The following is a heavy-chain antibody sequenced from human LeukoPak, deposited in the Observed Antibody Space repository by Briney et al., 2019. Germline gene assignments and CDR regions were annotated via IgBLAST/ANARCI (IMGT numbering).Heavy chain of an antibody. V-gene: IGHV3-48*04. D-gene: IGHD3-10*02. CDR2: ISSSGSTI. J-gene: IGHJ6*04. CDR3: AELGITMIGGV. CDR1: GFTLGSHG. Sequence: PGGSLRLSCIASGFTLGSHGMFWVRQAPGKGLEWVSYISSSGSTIYYADSVKGRFTISRDNAKNSLYLQMNSLRAEDTAVYYCAELGITMIGGVWGKGTTVTISS.